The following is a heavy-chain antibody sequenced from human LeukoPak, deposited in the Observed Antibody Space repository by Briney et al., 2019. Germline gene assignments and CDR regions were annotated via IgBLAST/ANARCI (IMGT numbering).Heavy chain of an antibody. Sequence: PSETLSLTCAVYGGSFSGYYWSWIRQPPGKGLEWIGEINHSGSTNYNPSLKSRVTISVDTSKNQFSLKLSSVTAADTAVYYCARCGRGGWYPVVQGMDVWGQGTTVTVSS. D-gene: IGHD6-19*01. V-gene: IGHV4-34*01. J-gene: IGHJ6*02. CDR3: ARCGRGGWYPVVQGMDV. CDR1: GGSFSGYY. CDR2: INHSGST.